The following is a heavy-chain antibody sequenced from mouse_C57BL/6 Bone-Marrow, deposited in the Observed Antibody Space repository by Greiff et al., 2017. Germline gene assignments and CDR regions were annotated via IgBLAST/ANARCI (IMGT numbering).Heavy chain of an antibody. J-gene: IGHJ3*01. Sequence: VQLKESGPVLVKPGPSVKISCKASGFTFTDYYMHWVKQSHGKSLEWIGLVYPYNGGTSYNQKFKGKATLTVDTSSSTAYMELNSLTSEDSAVYYCVYDYDGAWFAYWGQGTLVTVSA. CDR3: VYDYDGAWFAY. CDR2: VYPYNGGT. D-gene: IGHD2-4*01. CDR1: GFTFTDYY. V-gene: IGHV1-36*01.